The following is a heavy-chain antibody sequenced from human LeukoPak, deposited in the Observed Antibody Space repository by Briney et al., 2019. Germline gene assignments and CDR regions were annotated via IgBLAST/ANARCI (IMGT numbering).Heavy chain of an antibody. V-gene: IGHV1-69*05. CDR1: GGTFSSYA. Sequence: ASVKVSCKASGGTFSSYAISWVRQAPGQGLEWMGGIIPIFGTANYAQKFQGRVTITTDESTSTAYMELSSLRSEDTAVYYCARVAAGYSSSDYYYYYMDVWGKGTTVTVSS. D-gene: IGHD6-13*01. CDR3: ARVAAGYSSSDYYYYYMDV. CDR2: IIPIFGTA. J-gene: IGHJ6*03.